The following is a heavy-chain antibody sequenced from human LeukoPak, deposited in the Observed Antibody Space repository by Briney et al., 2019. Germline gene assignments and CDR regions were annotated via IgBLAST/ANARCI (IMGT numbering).Heavy chain of an antibody. V-gene: IGHV5-51*01. Sequence: GESLKISCKGSGYSFTSYWIGWVRQMPGKGLEWIGIIYPGDSDTRYSPSFQGQVTISADKSISTAYLQWSSLKASDTAMYYCARGRRRGILTGYYSGMPFDYWGQGTLVTVSS. CDR2: IYPGDSDT. J-gene: IGHJ4*02. CDR1: GYSFTSYW. D-gene: IGHD3-9*01. CDR3: ARGRRRGILTGYYSGMPFDY.